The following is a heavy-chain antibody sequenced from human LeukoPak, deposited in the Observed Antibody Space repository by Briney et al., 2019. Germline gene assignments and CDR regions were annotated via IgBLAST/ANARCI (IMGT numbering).Heavy chain of an antibody. CDR2: IYHSGST. Sequence: PSETLSLTCTVSGYSISSSYYWGWIRQPPGKRLEWIGSIYHSGSTYYNPSLKSRVTISVDTSKNQFSLKLSSVTAADTAVYYCARHLYSGYEDYWGQGTLVTVSS. CDR1: GYSISSSYY. V-gene: IGHV4-38-2*02. CDR3: ARHLYSGYEDY. D-gene: IGHD5-12*01. J-gene: IGHJ4*02.